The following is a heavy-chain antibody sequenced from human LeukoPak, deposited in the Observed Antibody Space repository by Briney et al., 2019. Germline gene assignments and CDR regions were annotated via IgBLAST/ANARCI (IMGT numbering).Heavy chain of an antibody. D-gene: IGHD3-16*01. J-gene: IGHJ5*02. V-gene: IGHV4-59*01. CDR1: GGSISSYY. Sequence: SETLSLTCTVSGGSISSYYWSWIRQPPGKGLEWIGYIYYSGSTNYNPSLKSRVTISVDTSKNQFSLKLSSVTAADTAVYYCAGRFLGDNWFDPWGQGTLVTVSS. CDR2: IYYSGST. CDR3: AGRFLGDNWFDP.